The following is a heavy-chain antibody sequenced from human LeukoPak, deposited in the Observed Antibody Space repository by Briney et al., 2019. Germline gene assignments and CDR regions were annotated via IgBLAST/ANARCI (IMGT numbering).Heavy chain of an antibody. D-gene: IGHD3-3*01. CDR2: IYYSGST. CDR1: GGSISGNSYY. V-gene: IGHV4-39*01. J-gene: IGHJ4*02. CDR3: ARHASVSGNWPRPLDY. Sequence: SETLSLTCTVSGGSISGNSYYWGWVRQPPGKGLEWIANIYYSGSTYYSPSLRSRVTISVDTSKNQFSLKLTSVTAADTAVYYCARHASVSGNWPRPLDYWGQGSLVTVSS.